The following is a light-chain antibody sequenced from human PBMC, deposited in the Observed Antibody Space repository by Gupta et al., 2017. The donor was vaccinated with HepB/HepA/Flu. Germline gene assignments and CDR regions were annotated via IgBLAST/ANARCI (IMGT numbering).Light chain of an antibody. CDR1: SSNIGAGYD. CDR2: GNS. CDR3: QSYDSSRYVV. Sequence: QSVLTQPLSVSGAPGQRVTISCTGSSSNIGAGYDVHWYQQLPGTAPKLLIYGNSNRPAGVPDRFSGSKSGTSASLAITGLQAEDEADYYCQSYDSSRYVVFGGGTKLTVL. V-gene: IGLV1-40*01. J-gene: IGLJ2*01.